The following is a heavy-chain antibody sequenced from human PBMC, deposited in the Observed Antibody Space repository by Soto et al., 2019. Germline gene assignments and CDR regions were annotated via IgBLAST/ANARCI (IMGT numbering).Heavy chain of an antibody. CDR1: GYTFTSYG. D-gene: IGHD3-10*01. J-gene: IGHJ6*02. V-gene: IGHV1-18*04. CDR3: ARVYSTGSGSYRFYYYYGMDV. CDR2: ISAYNGNT. Sequence: QVQLVQSGAEVKKPGASVKVSCKASGYTFTSYGISWVRQAPGQGLEWMGWISAYNGNTNYAQKLQGRVTMTTDTSTSTAYMELRSLRSDDTAVYYCARVYSTGSGSYRFYYYYGMDVWGQGTTVTVSS.